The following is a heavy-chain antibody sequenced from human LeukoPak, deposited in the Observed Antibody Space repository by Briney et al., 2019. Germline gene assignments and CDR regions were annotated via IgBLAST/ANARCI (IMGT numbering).Heavy chain of an antibody. V-gene: IGHV3-30*18. CDR3: AKHSQWLGHFDY. D-gene: IGHD6-19*01. Sequence: GRSLRLSCAASGFTFSSYGMHWLRQAPGKGLEWVAVISYDGSNKYYADSVKGRFTISRDNSKNTLYLQMNSLRAEDTAVYYCAKHSQWLGHFDYWGQGTLVTVSS. CDR2: ISYDGSNK. J-gene: IGHJ4*02. CDR1: GFTFSSYG.